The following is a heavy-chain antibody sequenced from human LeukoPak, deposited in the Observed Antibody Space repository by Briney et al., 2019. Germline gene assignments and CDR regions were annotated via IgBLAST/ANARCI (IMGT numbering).Heavy chain of an antibody. Sequence: GGSLRLSCSASGFSFNNYAAHWVRQAPGKGLEYVAGINNDGGSSHYADSAKGRFTISRDTSRNAVFLQLSSLRPEDTALYYCAKTMVVFGGFIRTDAFDIWGQGTMVTVSS. CDR2: INNDGGSS. D-gene: IGHD3-10*01. V-gene: IGHV3-64D*06. J-gene: IGHJ3*02. CDR1: GFSFNNYA. CDR3: AKTMVVFGGFIRTDAFDI.